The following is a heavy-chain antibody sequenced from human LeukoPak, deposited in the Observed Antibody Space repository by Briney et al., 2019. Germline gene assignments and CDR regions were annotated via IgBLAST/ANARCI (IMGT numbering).Heavy chain of an antibody. CDR2: ISSSSSYI. V-gene: IGHV3-21*01. CDR3: ARDAFPYYYDSPLAPDY. J-gene: IGHJ4*02. CDR1: GFTFSSYS. D-gene: IGHD3-22*01. Sequence: PGGSLRLSCAASGFTFSSYSMNWVRQAPGKGLEWVPSISSSSSYIYYADSVKGRFTISRDNAKNSLYLQMNSLRAEDTAVYYCARDAFPYYYDSPLAPDYWGQGTLVTVSS.